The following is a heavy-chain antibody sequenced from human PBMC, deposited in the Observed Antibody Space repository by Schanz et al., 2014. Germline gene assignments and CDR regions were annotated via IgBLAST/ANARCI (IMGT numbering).Heavy chain of an antibody. CDR2: INREGSWT. D-gene: IGHD1-1*01. CDR1: GFSFSSYW. Sequence: EVQLVESGGGLVQPGGSLRLSCAASGFSFSSYWIYWVRQAPGKGLVWVSRINREGSWTSYADSVKGRFTVSRDNAKNTLYLQIDSLRVEDTAVYYCARDRDNHMDVWGQGTTVTVSS. CDR3: ARDRDNHMDV. J-gene: IGHJ6*02. V-gene: IGHV3-74*01.